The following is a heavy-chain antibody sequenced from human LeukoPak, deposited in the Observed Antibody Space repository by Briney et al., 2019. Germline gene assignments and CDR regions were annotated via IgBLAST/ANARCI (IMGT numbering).Heavy chain of an antibody. V-gene: IGHV4-61*02. CDR2: VNASGTT. CDR1: RVSITSGTYY. CDR3: AKGSPRVGFDY. Sequence: SQTLSLTCTLSRVSITSGTYYSTWIRHPAEKRLEWIGRVNASGTTNYNPSLKSRVTMSVDTSKNQFSLKLTSVTATDTAVYYCAKGSPRVGFDYWGQGTLVTVSS. D-gene: IGHD2-15*01. J-gene: IGHJ4*02.